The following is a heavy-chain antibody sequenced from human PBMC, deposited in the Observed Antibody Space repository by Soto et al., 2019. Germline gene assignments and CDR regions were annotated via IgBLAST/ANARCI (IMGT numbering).Heavy chain of an antibody. D-gene: IGHD6-13*01. J-gene: IGHJ4*02. CDR2: ISGSGGST. V-gene: IGHV3-23*01. Sequence: GGSLRLSCAASGFTFSSYAMSWVRQAPGKGLEWVSAISGSGGSTYYADSVKGRFTISRDNSKNTLYLQMNSLRAEDTAVYYCAKDLDEAAAGTDLGIPVDYWGQGTLVTVSS. CDR1: GFTFSSYA. CDR3: AKDLDEAAAGTDLGIPVDY.